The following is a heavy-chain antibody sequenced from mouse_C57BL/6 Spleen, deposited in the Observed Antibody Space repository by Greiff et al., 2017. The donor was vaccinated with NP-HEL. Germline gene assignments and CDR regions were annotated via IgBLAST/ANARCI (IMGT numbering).Heavy chain of an antibody. CDR2: INPSTGGT. CDR3: ARRDGYYGYFDY. CDR1: GYSFTGYY. J-gene: IGHJ2*01. D-gene: IGHD2-3*01. Sequence: EVHLVESGPELVKPGASVKISCKASGYSFTGYYMHWVKQSSEKSLEWIGEINPSTGGTSYNQKFKGKATLTVDKSSSTAYMQLKSLTSEDSAVYYCARRDGYYGYFDYWGQGTTLTVSS. V-gene: IGHV1-43*01.